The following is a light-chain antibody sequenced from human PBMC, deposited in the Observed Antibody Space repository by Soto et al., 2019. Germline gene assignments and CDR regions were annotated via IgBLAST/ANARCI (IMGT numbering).Light chain of an antibody. CDR3: QQGTDWPPGT. CDR1: QSVSTF. V-gene: IGKV3-11*01. J-gene: IGKJ1*01. Sequence: EIVFTQSPATVSMSPGERATLSCRASQSVSTFLAWYQHKPGQAPRLLIYDASNRATGIPDRFRGSGSGTDFTLTISSLEPEDFALYYCQQGTDWPPGTFGQGTKVDIK. CDR2: DAS.